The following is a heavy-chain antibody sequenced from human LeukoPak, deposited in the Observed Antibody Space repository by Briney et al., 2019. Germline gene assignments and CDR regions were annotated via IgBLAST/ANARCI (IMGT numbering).Heavy chain of an antibody. J-gene: IGHJ4*02. CDR3: AGQSGYRYGQRGY. CDR1: GFTFSSYE. D-gene: IGHD5-18*01. Sequence: PGGSLRVSCAASGFTFSSYEMNWVRQVPGKGLEWVSYISSSGSTIYYADSVKGRFTISRDNAKNSLCLQMNSLRVEDTAVYYCAGQSGYRYGQRGYWGQGALVTVSS. V-gene: IGHV3-48*03. CDR2: ISSSGSTI.